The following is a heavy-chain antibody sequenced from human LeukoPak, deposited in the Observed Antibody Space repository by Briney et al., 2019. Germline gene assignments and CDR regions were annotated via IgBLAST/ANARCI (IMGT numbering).Heavy chain of an antibody. Sequence: GGSLRLSCAASGFTFSSYAMHWVRQAPGKGLEWVAVISYDGSNKYYADSVKGRFTISRDNSKNTLYLQMNSLRAEDTAVYYCAREFQGIDYWGQGTLVTVSS. CDR3: AREFQGIDY. V-gene: IGHV3-30-3*01. D-gene: IGHD3-10*01. CDR2: ISYDGSNK. CDR1: GFTFSSYA. J-gene: IGHJ4*02.